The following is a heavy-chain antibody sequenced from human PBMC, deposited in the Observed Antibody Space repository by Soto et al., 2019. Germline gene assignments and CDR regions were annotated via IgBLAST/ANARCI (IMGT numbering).Heavy chain of an antibody. V-gene: IGHV4-34*01. CDR2: ISHSGST. CDR3: ARGDRLHVFFRKNWFDP. CDR1: GGSLSGYY. D-gene: IGHD2-15*01. J-gene: IGHJ5*02. Sequence: QVQLQQWGAGLLKPSETLSLTCAVYGGSLSGYYWSWIRQPPGKGLEWIGEISHSGSTNYNPTLKSRVTISIDMSKNQFSLKVSSVTAADTAVYYCARGDRLHVFFRKNWFDPWGQGTLVTVSS.